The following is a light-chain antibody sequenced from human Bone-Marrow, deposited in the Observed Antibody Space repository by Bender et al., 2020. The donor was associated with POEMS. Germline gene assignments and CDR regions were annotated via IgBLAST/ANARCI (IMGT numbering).Light chain of an antibody. CDR2: DGA. J-gene: IGLJ2*01. CDR3: SSYTPRHTLI. Sequence: QSALTQPPSVSGSPGQSVAISCTGSSSEIGGYDRVSWYQQTPGTPPKLIIYDGADRPSGVSSRFSGSRSGNTASLTISGRQAGDEADYYCSSYTPRHTLILGGGTKLTVL. V-gene: IGLV2-18*02. CDR1: SSEIGGYDR.